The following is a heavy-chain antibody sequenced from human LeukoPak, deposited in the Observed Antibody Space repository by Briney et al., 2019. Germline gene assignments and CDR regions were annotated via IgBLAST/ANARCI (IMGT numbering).Heavy chain of an antibody. Sequence: GGSLRLSCAASGFTVSDNYMSWVRQAPGKGLEWVSLIYSAGSTYYADSVTGRFTISRDNSKDTLFLQMNSLRAEDTAVYYCARRGDGGRSFDYWGQGTLVTVSS. CDR1: GFTVSDNY. J-gene: IGHJ4*02. D-gene: IGHD4-23*01. CDR3: ARRGDGGRSFDY. CDR2: IYSAGST. V-gene: IGHV3-53*01.